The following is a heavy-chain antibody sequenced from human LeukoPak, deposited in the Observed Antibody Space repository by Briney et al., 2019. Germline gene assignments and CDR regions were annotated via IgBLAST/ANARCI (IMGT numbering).Heavy chain of an antibody. J-gene: IGHJ6*04. CDR2: IKQDGSEK. V-gene: IGHV3-7*03. D-gene: IGHD3-10*01. Sequence: PGGSLRLSCAASGFTFNSYWMSWVRQAPGKGLEWVANIKQDGSEKYYVDSVKGRFTISRDNAKNSLYLQMNSLRAEDTAVYYCARYPGGYYYGMDVWGKGTTVTVSS. CDR1: GFTFNSYW. CDR3: ARYPGGYYYGMDV.